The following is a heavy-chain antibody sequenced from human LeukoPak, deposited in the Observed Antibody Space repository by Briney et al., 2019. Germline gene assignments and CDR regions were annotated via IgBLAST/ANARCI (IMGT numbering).Heavy chain of an antibody. CDR3: ARDERFGAAAGVIDY. J-gene: IGHJ4*02. D-gene: IGHD6-13*01. V-gene: IGHV3-69-1*01. CDR1: GFTFSIYN. Sequence: GGSMRLSCAASGFTFSIYNMNWVRQAPGKGLEWVSSISSSSSIYYADSVKGRFTISRDNAKNSLYLQMNSLRAEDTAVYYCARDERFGAAAGVIDYWGQGTLVTVSS. CDR2: ISSSSSI.